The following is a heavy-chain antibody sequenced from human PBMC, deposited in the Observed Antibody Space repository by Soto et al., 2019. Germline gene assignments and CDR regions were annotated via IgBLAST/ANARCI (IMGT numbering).Heavy chain of an antibody. V-gene: IGHV1-18*01. CDR3: AMVDVYVTPSPQNV. CDR1: GYRFTSYG. D-gene: IGHD3-16*01. CDR2: INAYNGNT. J-gene: IGHJ6*02. Sequence: QVQLVQSGAEVKNPGASVKVSCKASGYRFTSYGIGWVRQAPGQGLEWMGWINAYNGNTNYAQNLQGRVTLPTDTSTRTAYMELRSLRSNDTAVYYCAMVDVYVTPSPQNVWGQGTTVTVSS.